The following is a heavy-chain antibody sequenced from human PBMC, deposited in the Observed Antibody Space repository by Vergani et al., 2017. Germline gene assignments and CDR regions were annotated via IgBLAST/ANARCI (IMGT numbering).Heavy chain of an antibody. V-gene: IGHV3-23*04. CDR3: AKGGAAAAGRDSWRDYYYYMDV. D-gene: IGHD6-13*01. CDR1: GFTFSSYA. J-gene: IGHJ6*03. CDR2: ISGSGGST. Sequence: EVQLVESGGGLVKPGGSLRLSCAASGFTFSSYAMSWVRQAPGKGLEWVSAISGSGGSTYYADSVKGRFTISRDNSKNTLYLQMNSLRAEDTAVYYCAKGGAAAAGRDSWRDYYYYMDVWGKGTTVTVSS.